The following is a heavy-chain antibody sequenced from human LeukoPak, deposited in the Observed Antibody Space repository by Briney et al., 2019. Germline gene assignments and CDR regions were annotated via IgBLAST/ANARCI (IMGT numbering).Heavy chain of an antibody. D-gene: IGHD3-10*01. CDR3: ARVLQKTVWGVPDKWFAP. V-gene: IGHV4-59*01. CDR1: GASIRSYS. J-gene: IGHJ5*02. Sequence: PSETLSLTCIVSGASIRSYSWTWIRQPPGKGLEWIACMYNSGSDSNPSLKSRVTISVDTSKNQFSLNLKSVTAADTAVYYCARVLQKTVWGVPDKWFAPWGRGIPVTVSS. CDR2: MYNSGS.